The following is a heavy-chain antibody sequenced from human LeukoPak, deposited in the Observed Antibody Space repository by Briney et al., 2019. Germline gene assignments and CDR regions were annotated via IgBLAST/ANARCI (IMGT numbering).Heavy chain of an antibody. Sequence: PGGSLRLSCAASGFTFSGYAMSWVRQAPGKGLEWVSGLSGSGGYTYYADSVKGRFTISRDNSKNTLYLQMNSLRAEDTAVYYCAKDNYYDFWSGLVMDVWGQGTTVTVSS. CDR1: GFTFSGYA. CDR3: AKDNYYDFWSGLVMDV. J-gene: IGHJ6*02. V-gene: IGHV3-23*01. CDR2: LSGSGGYT. D-gene: IGHD3-3*01.